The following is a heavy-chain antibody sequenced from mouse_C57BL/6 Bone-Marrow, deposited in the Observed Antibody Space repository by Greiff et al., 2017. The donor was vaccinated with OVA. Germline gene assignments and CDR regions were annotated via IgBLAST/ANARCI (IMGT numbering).Heavy chain of an antibody. J-gene: IGHJ3*01. D-gene: IGHD2-5*01. CDR1: GFSLTSYG. CDR2: IWSGGST. CDR3: ARRNSNYGWFAY. V-gene: IGHV2-2*01. Sequence: QVHVKQSGPGLVQPSQSLSITCTVSGFSLTSYGVHWVRQSPGKGLEWLGVIWSGGSTDYNAAFISRLSISKDNSKSQVFFKMNSLQADDTAIYYCARRNSNYGWFAYWGQGTLVTVSA.